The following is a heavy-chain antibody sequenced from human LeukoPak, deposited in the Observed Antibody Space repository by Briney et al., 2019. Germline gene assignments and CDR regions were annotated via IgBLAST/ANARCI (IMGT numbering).Heavy chain of an antibody. CDR2: ISSSGSTI. Sequence: GGSLRLSCAASGFTFSDYYMSWIRQAPGKGLEWVSYISSSGSTIYYADSVKGRFTISRDNAKNSLYLQMNSLRAEDTAVYYCARDLITFGGVIVPLVHWGQGTLVTVSS. CDR3: ARDLITFGGVIVPLVH. V-gene: IGHV3-11*01. CDR1: GFTFSDYY. J-gene: IGHJ4*02. D-gene: IGHD3-16*02.